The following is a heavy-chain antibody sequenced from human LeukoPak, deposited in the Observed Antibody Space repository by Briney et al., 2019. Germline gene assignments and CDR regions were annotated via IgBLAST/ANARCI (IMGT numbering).Heavy chain of an antibody. J-gene: IGHJ3*02. D-gene: IGHD1-26*01. CDR2: INPSSGGT. CDR3: ARPIRGSYVEDAFDM. Sequence: ASVNVSCKTSGYTFSDYYLHWVRQAPGQGLEWMGWINPSSGGTEYVQKFQGRVTMTRDTSISTGYMELSRLRSDDTAVYYCARPIRGSYVEDAFDMWGQGTMVTVSA. V-gene: IGHV1-2*02. CDR1: GYTFSDYY.